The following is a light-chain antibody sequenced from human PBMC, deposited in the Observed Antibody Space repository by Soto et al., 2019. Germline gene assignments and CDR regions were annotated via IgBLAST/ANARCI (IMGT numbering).Light chain of an antibody. J-gene: IGKJ4*01. CDR2: DAS. Sequence: EIVLTQSPATLSLSPGERATLSCRASQSVSSYLAWYQQKPGQAPRLLIYDASNRATGIPARFSGSGSGTDFPLTNSRLEPEDFAVYLCQQRSKRPRTFGGGTKVEIK. CDR1: QSVSSY. V-gene: IGKV3-11*01. CDR3: QQRSKRPRT.